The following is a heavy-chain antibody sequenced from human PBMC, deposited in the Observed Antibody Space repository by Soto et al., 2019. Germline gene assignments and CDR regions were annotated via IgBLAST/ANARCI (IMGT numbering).Heavy chain of an antibody. CDR1: GGTFSSYA. V-gene: IGHV1-69*13. J-gene: IGHJ4*02. Sequence: GASVKVSCKASGGTFSSYAISWVRQAPGQGLEWMGGIIPIFGTANYAQKFQGRVTITADESTSTAYMELSSLRSEDTAVYYCARARSGYSYGLSIDYWGQGTLVTVSS. CDR2: IIPIFGTA. CDR3: ARARSGYSYGLSIDY. D-gene: IGHD5-18*01.